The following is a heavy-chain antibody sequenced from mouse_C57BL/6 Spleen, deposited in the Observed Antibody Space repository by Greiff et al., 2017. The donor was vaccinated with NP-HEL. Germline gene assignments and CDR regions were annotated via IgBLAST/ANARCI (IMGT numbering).Heavy chain of an antibody. Sequence: QVQLQQSGPELVKPGASVKISCKASGYAFSSSWMNWVKQRPGKGLEWIGRIYPGDGDTNYNGKFKGKATLTADKSSSTAYMQLSSLTSEDSAVYFCARSITTPYYAMDYWGQGTSVTVSS. J-gene: IGHJ4*01. CDR2: IYPGDGDT. D-gene: IGHD1-1*01. CDR1: GYAFSSSW. CDR3: ARSITTPYYAMDY. V-gene: IGHV1-82*01.